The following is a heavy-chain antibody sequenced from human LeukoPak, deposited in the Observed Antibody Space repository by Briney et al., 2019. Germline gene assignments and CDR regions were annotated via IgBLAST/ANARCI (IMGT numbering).Heavy chain of an antibody. CDR1: GFTFSSYS. V-gene: IGHV3-21*01. CDR2: ISSSSSYI. Sequence: PGGSLRLSCAASGFTFSSYSMNWVRQAPGKGLEWVSSISSSSSYIYYADSVKGRFTISRGNAKNSLYLQMNSLRAEDTAVYYCASTYDSSGYSYYFDYWGQGTLVTVSS. CDR3: ASTYDSSGYSYYFDY. D-gene: IGHD3-22*01. J-gene: IGHJ4*02.